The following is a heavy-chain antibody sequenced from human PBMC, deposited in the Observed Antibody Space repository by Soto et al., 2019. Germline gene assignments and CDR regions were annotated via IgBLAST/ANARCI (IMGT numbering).Heavy chain of an antibody. CDR1: GGSISSYY. D-gene: IGHD3-10*01. Sequence: PSETLSLTCAVSGGSISSYYWSWIRQPPGKGLEWIGEINHSGSTNYNPSLKSRVTISVDTSKNQFSLKLSSVTAADTAVYYCARVLAYGSGSYYFDYWGQGTLVTVSS. CDR3: ARVLAYGSGSYYFDY. V-gene: IGHV4-34*01. J-gene: IGHJ4*02. CDR2: INHSGST.